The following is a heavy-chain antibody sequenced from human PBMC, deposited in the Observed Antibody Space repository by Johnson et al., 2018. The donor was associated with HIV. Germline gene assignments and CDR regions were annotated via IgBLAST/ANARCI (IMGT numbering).Heavy chain of an antibody. CDR2: ISYGVSNK. V-gene: IGHV3-30-3*01. CDR1: GFTFSSYA. J-gene: IGHJ3*02. Sequence: QAQLVESGGGVVQPGRSLRLSCAASGFTFSSYAMHWVRQAPGKGLEWVAVISYGVSNKYYADSVRGRFTISRDISKHTLYLQMDSLRPDDTSLYYCARGRKDIEAADGLDNDGFDMWGQGTLVTVS. CDR3: ARGRKDIEAADGLDNDGFDM. D-gene: IGHD6-13*01.